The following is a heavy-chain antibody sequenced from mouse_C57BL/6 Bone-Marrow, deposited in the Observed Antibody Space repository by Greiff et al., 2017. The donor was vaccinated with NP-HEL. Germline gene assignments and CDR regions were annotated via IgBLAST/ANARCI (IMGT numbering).Heavy chain of an antibody. CDR3: AKSDDYDGWFAY. CDR1: GYTFTSYG. CDR2: IYPRSGNT. J-gene: IGHJ3*01. Sequence: QVQLQQSGAELARPGASVKLSCKASGYTFTSYGISWVKQRTGQGLEWIGEIYPRSGNTYYNEKFKGKATLTADKSSSTAYMELRSLTSEDSAVYFCAKSDDYDGWFAYWGQGTLVTVSA. V-gene: IGHV1-81*01. D-gene: IGHD2-4*01.